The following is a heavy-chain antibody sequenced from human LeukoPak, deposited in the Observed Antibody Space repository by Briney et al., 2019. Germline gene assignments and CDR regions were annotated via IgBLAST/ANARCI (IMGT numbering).Heavy chain of an antibody. CDR3: ARQMGITVAAYFDY. D-gene: IGHD6-19*01. CDR1: GGSISNYY. J-gene: IGHJ4*02. CDR2: MYYSGST. Sequence: SETLSLTCAVSGGSISNYYWSWIRQPPGKGLEWIGYMYYSGSTNYNPSLKSRVTISADTSKNQFSLKLSSVTAADTAVYYCARQMGITVAAYFDYWGQGTLVTVSS. V-gene: IGHV4-59*08.